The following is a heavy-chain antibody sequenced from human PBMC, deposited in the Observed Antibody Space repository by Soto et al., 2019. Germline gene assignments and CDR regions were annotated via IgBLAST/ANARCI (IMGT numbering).Heavy chain of an antibody. Sequence: QVQLQQWGAGLLKPSETLSLTCAVYGGSFSGYYWSWIRQPPGKGLEWIGEINLSGSTNYNPSLKSRVTISVDTSKNQFSLKLSSVTAADTAVYYCAVGSIAAAGTFDYWGQGTLVTVSS. CDR3: AVGSIAAAGTFDY. CDR2: INLSGST. CDR1: GGSFSGYY. J-gene: IGHJ4*02. D-gene: IGHD6-13*01. V-gene: IGHV4-34*01.